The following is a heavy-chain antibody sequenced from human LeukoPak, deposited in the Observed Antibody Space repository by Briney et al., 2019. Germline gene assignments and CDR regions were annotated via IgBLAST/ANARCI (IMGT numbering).Heavy chain of an antibody. CDR3: ARGSHNTYYDFWSGYYYYFDY. CDR2: ISVFGGNT. CDR1: GYTFTRYG. D-gene: IGHD3-3*01. J-gene: IGHJ4*02. V-gene: IGHV1-18*01. Sequence: ASVTVSCKASGYTFTRYGSRWVRQAPGQRLEWMGWISVFGGNTNYAQKLQGRVTMTPDTSTSTAYMELRSLRSDATAVYYCARGSHNTYYDFWSGYYYYFDYWGQGTLATVSS.